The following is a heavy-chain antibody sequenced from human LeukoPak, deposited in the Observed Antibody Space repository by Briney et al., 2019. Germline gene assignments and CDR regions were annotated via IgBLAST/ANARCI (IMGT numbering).Heavy chain of an antibody. Sequence: GGSLRLSCAASGFTFVSYAMRWVCHAPGKRLWWVSAITNIGKETYYADSVKGRFTFSRDISKNTLYLHMKSLRADATAVYYCAKADYGEYGFDAWGQGTLVTVSS. CDR2: ITNIGKET. CDR1: GFTFVSYA. D-gene: IGHD4-17*01. CDR3: AKADYGEYGFDA. J-gene: IGHJ4*02. V-gene: IGHV3-23*01.